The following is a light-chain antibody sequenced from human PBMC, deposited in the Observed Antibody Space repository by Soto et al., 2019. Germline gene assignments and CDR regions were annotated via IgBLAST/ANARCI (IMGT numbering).Light chain of an antibody. V-gene: IGLV2-14*01. J-gene: IGLJ1*01. Sequence: QSVLTQPASVSGSPGQSITISCTGTSNDIGAYNYVSWYQQHPGKAPKLMIYDVRNRPSGVSNRFSGSKSGNTASLTISGLHTEDEADYYCSSYGSSSPLVFGTGTKVTVL. CDR1: SNDIGAYNY. CDR3: SSYGSSSPLV. CDR2: DVR.